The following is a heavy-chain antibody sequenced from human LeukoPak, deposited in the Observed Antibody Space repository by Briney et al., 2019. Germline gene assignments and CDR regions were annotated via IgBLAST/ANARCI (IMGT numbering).Heavy chain of an antibody. J-gene: IGHJ6*03. CDR3: ARDLRTRGLPSYYMDV. Sequence: PGGSLRLSCAASEFTFSSYAMNWVRQAPGKGLEWVSTISGSGGSTFYADFVKGRFTISRDNAKSSLYLQMNSLRAEDTAVYYCARDLRTRGLPSYYMDVWGKGTTVTVSS. V-gene: IGHV3-23*01. CDR1: EFTFSSYA. CDR2: ISGSGGST. D-gene: IGHD5/OR15-5a*01.